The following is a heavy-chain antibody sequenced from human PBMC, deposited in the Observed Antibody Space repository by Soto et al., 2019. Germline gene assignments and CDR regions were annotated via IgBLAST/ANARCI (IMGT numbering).Heavy chain of an antibody. CDR2: IYYSGST. V-gene: IGHV4-59*08. CDR3: ARLSADYGDYVGWFDP. D-gene: IGHD4-17*01. J-gene: IGHJ5*02. Sequence: SETLSLTCTVSGGSISSYYWSWIRQPPGKGLEWIGYIYYSGSTNYNPSLKSRVTISVDTSKNQFSLKLRSVTAADTAVYYCARLSADYGDYVGWFDPWGQGTLVTVSS. CDR1: GGSISSYY.